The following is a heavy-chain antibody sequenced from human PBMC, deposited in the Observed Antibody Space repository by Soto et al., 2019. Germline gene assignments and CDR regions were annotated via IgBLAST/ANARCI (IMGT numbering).Heavy chain of an antibody. J-gene: IGHJ3*02. Sequence: QVQLQESGPGLVKPSQTLSLTCTVSGGSISSGGYYWSWIRQHPGKGLEWSGYIYYSGSTYYNPSLKSRVTISVDTSKSQFSVKLSSVTAADTAVYYGARDIAVSGNDAFDIWGQGTMVTVSS. CDR1: GGSISSGGYY. CDR2: IYYSGST. CDR3: ARDIAVSGNDAFDI. D-gene: IGHD6-19*01. V-gene: IGHV4-31*03.